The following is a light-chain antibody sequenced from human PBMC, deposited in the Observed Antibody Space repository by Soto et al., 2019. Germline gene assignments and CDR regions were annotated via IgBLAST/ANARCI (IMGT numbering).Light chain of an antibody. V-gene: IGKV1-39*01. Sequence: DIQMTQSPSSLSASVGDRVTITCRASQSISTYLNWYQQKPGKVPKLLIYSASSLQIGVPSGFSGSGSGTHFTLTISSLQPEDFATYYCQQSFSTPYTFGQGTKLEIK. J-gene: IGKJ2*01. CDR3: QQSFSTPYT. CDR2: SAS. CDR1: QSISTY.